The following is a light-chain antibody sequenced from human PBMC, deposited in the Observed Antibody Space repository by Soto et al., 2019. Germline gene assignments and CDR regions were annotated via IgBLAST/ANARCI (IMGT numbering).Light chain of an antibody. CDR2: KAS. Sequence: DIQMNQSPSTLSASVGDRVTITCRASQSISSWLAWYQQKPGKAPKLLIYKASSLESGVPSRFSGSGSGTEFTLTISSLQPDDFATYCCQQYNSYPQCSLGQGTKLEIK. V-gene: IGKV1-5*03. CDR1: QSISSW. J-gene: IGKJ2*02. CDR3: QQYNSYPQCS.